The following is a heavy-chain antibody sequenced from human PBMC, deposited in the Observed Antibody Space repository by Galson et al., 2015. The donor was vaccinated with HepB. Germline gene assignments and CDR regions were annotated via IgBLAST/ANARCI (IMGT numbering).Heavy chain of an antibody. D-gene: IGHD3-10*02. CDR1: GFTFSSYA. J-gene: IGHJ4*02. V-gene: IGHV3-23*01. Sequence: SLRLSCAASGFTFSSYAMTWVRQAPGKGLEWVSTISGGGDNTYYAGSVKGRFAISRDSSRKVLYLLISNLRAEDTAVYYCAKAQSVHWSYFDSWGQGTLVTVSS. CDR2: ISGGGDNT. CDR3: AKAQSVHWSYFDS.